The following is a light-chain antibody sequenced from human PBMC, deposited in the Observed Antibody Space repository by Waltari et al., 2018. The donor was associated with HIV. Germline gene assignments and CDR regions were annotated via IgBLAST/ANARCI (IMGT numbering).Light chain of an antibody. CDR1: QGISSH. CDR3: QQFNSYPVT. J-gene: IGKJ4*01. V-gene: IGKV1-9*01. CDR2: GAS. Sequence: DIQLTQSPSFLSASVGDRVTITCRASQGISSHLAWYQQKPGKAPILLIYGASTLESGVPSRFRGSRSGTQFTLTISSLQPEDFATYYCQQFNSYPVTFGGGTKVEIK.